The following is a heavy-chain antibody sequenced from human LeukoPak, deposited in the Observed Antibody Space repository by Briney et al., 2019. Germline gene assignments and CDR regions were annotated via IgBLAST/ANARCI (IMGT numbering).Heavy chain of an antibody. V-gene: IGHV4-34*01. J-gene: IGHJ5*02. Sequence: SETLSLTCAVYGGSFSGYYWSWIRQPPGKGLEWIGEINHSGSTNYNPSLESRVTISVDKSKNQFSLKLSSVTAADTAVYYCARLTLIVVVNWFDPWGQGTLVTVSS. CDR3: ARLTLIVVVNWFDP. CDR1: GGSFSGYY. D-gene: IGHD3-22*01. CDR2: INHSGST.